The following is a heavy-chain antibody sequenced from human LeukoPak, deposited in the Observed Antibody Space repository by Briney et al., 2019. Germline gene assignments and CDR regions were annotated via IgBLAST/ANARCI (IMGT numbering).Heavy chain of an antibody. D-gene: IGHD3-9*01. CDR3: ARDPDWFISGMDV. Sequence: GSLRLSCAASGFIFRNYEFNWVRQPPGKGLEWIGEINQSGITNYSPSLKSRVTISVDTSKNQISLHLRSVTAADTAVYYCARDPDWFISGMDVWGKGTTVTVSP. J-gene: IGHJ6*04. CDR2: INQSGIT. V-gene: IGHV4-34*01. CDR1: GFIFRNYE.